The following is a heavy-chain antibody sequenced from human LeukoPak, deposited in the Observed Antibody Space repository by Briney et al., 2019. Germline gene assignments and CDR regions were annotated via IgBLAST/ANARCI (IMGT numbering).Heavy chain of an antibody. Sequence: ASVKVSCKVSGYTLTELSMHWVRQAPGKGLEWMGGFDSEDGETIYAQKFQGRVTMTEDTSTDTAYMELSSLRSEDTAVYYCATVACSSTSCYKAFDYWGQGTLVTVSS. CDR2: FDSEDGET. D-gene: IGHD2-2*02. CDR1: GYTLTELS. CDR3: ATVACSSTSCYKAFDY. V-gene: IGHV1-24*01. J-gene: IGHJ4*02.